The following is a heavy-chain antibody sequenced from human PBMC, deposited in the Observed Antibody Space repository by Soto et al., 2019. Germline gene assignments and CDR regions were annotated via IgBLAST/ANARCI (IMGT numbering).Heavy chain of an antibody. J-gene: IGHJ4*02. Sequence: EVQLLESGGGLVQPGGSLRLSCAASGFTFSTYAMNWVRQAPGKGLEWVSVISGSGGSPYYADSVKGRFTISRDNSKNTLYLQMSNLRAEDTAVYYCAKTGSSGSSLRRADFDYWGQGTLVTVSS. CDR2: ISGSGGSP. CDR1: GFTFSTYA. D-gene: IGHD6-13*01. CDR3: AKTGSSGSSLRRADFDY. V-gene: IGHV3-23*01.